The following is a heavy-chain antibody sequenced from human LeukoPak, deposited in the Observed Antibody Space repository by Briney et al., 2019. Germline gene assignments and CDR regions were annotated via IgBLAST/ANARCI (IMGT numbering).Heavy chain of an antibody. J-gene: IGHJ4*02. D-gene: IGHD1-1*01. V-gene: IGHV4-34*01. CDR3: ARATLQLERRPFDY. CDR2: INHSGST. CDR1: GGSFNGYY. Sequence: SETLSLTCAVYGGSFNGYYWSWIRQPPGKGLEWIGEINHSGSTNYNSSLKSRVTISVDTSKNQFSLKLSSVTAADTAIYYCARATLQLERRPFDYWGRGTLVTVSS.